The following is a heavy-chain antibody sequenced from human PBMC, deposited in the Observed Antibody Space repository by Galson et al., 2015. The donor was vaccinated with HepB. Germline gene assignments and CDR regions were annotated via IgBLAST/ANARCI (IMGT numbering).Heavy chain of an antibody. CDR3: ARGLSNDFWSGYSYYYYYYGMDV. CDR1: GDSVSSNSAA. Sequence: CAISGDSVSSNSAAWNWIRRSPSRGLEWLGRTYYRSKWYNDYAVSVKSRITINPDTSKNQFSLQLNSVTPEDTAVYYCARGLSNDFWSGYSYYYYYYGMDVWGQGTTVTVSS. V-gene: IGHV6-1*01. J-gene: IGHJ6*02. CDR2: TYYRSKWYN. D-gene: IGHD3-3*01.